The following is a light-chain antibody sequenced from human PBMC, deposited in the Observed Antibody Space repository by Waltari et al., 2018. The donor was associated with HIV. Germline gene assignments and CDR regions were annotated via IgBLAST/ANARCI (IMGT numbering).Light chain of an antibody. CDR3: SSWDVGLNGGG. V-gene: IGLV1-44*01. CDR1: SPHIGSNS. Sequence: HFVLTQPPPASGTPGQRVTISCSGGSPHIGSNSVNWYQLVPGPAPKVLIYSNNPPPSGVPYRFSASKSGSSTSLAISGLQSEDEADYYGSSWDVGLNGGGFGGGTKLTGL. J-gene: IGLJ3*02. CDR2: SNN.